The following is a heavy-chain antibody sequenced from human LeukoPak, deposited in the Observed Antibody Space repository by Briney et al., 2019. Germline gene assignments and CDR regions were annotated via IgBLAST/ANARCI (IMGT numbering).Heavy chain of an antibody. CDR1: GFIFSSSW. Sequence: AGGSLRLSCAASGFIFSSSWMSWVRLAPGKGLEWVSSISSSSSYIYYADSVKGRFTISRDNAKNSLYLQMNSLRAEDTAVYYCARGGPVDYWGQGTLVTVSS. J-gene: IGHJ4*02. CDR3: ARGGPVDY. V-gene: IGHV3-21*01. CDR2: ISSSSSYI.